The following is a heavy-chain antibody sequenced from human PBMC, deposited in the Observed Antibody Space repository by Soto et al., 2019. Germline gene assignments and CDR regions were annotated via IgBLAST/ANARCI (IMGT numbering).Heavy chain of an antibody. D-gene: IGHD7-27*01. Sequence: QMQLQESGPGLVKPSETLSLTCSVSGGSISNHYWSWIRQPPGKGLEWIGYIYYNGNTNYNPSLKSRVTMSVDTSRNQNSLKLTTVTAAYTAVYYCTRANWYSEYWGQGTLVTVSS. V-gene: IGHV4-59*11. CDR3: TRANWYSEY. CDR1: GGSISNHY. J-gene: IGHJ4*02. CDR2: IYYNGNT.